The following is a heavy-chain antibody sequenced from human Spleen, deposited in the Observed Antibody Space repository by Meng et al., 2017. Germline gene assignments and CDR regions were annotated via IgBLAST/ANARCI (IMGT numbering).Heavy chain of an antibody. D-gene: IGHD1-1*01. J-gene: IGHJ1*01. CDR2: ISSSSSYI. V-gene: IGHV3-21*01. Sequence: VQLVESGGGLVKPGESLRLSCAVSGFTFSNAWMSWVRQTPGKGLEWVASISSSSSYILYADSMRGRFTISRDNAQNTLYLQLNSLRGEDTAVYYCTNDRLSHWGQGTLVTVSS. CDR1: GFTFSNAW. CDR3: TNDRLSH.